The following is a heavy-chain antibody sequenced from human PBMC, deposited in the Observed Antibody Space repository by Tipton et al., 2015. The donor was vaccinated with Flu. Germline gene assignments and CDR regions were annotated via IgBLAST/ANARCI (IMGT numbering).Heavy chain of an antibody. CDR2: IYGEGRA. D-gene: IGHD2-2*01. Sequence: SLRLSCVASGVNVSGNYMSWVRQTPGKGLEWVPVIYGEGRASYTDSVKGRFTISRDTSKNTLFLQMNSLRVDDTAVYYCARVTGASTAYGMDVWGQGTTVTVSS. CDR1: GVNVSGNY. J-gene: IGHJ6*02. V-gene: IGHV3-53*01. CDR3: ARVTGASTAYGMDV.